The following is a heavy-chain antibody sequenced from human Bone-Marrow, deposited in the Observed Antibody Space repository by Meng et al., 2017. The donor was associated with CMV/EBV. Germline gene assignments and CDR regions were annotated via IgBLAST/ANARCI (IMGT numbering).Heavy chain of an antibody. CDR1: GGSISSSSYY. CDR2: IYYSGST. J-gene: IGHJ6*01. Sequence: SETLSLTCTVSGGSISSSSYYWGWIRQPPGKGLEWIGSIYYSGSTYYNPSRKSRVTISVDTSKNQFSVKLSSVTAADTAGYYCASGGSGSRYYYYGMDVWGQGTTVTGSS. D-gene: IGHD3-10*01. V-gene: IGHV4-39*07. CDR3: ASGGSGSRYYYYGMDV.